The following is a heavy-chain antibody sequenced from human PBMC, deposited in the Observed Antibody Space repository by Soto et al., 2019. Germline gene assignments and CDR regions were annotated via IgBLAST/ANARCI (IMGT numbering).Heavy chain of an antibody. CDR3: SRVDPGETSPFDH. CDR1: GYIFTSYY. V-gene: IGHV1-46*03. CDR2: INPFDGGR. J-gene: IGHJ4*02. D-gene: IGHD3-10*01. Sequence: ASVKVSCKASGYIFTSYYLHWVRQAPGQGLEWMGWINPFDGGRMFAQSFQGRVTFTRDTSTSTVYMELSGLRSDDTAVYYCSRVDPGETSPFDHWGQGTLVTSPQ.